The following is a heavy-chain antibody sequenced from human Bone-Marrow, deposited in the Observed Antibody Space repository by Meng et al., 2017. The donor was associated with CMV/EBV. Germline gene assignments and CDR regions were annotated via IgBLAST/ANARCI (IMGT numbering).Heavy chain of an antibody. D-gene: IGHD2-2*01. Sequence: SLKISCAASGFTFDDYAMHWVRQGPGKGLEWVAGISWNSGSIAYRDSVKGRFTISRDNAKNSLYLQMNSLRAEDTAVYYCAGEDIVVVPAAIRHYYYYGMDVWGQGTTVTVSS. V-gene: IGHV3-9*01. CDR3: AGEDIVVVPAAIRHYYYYGMDV. J-gene: IGHJ6*02. CDR2: ISWNSGSI. CDR1: GFTFDDYA.